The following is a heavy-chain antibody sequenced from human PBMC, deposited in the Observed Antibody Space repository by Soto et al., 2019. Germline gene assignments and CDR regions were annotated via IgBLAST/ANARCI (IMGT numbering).Heavy chain of an antibody. CDR3: ARLGLRGVTPNPDY. D-gene: IGHD2-21*02. J-gene: IGHJ4*02. CDR1: GFTFSSYA. CDR2: ISYDGSNK. V-gene: IGHV3-30-3*01. Sequence: QVQLVESGGGVVQPGRSLRLSCAASGFTFSSYAMHWVRQAPGKGLEWVAVISYDGSNKYYADSVKGRFTISRDNSKNALYLQMNSLRAEDTAVYYCARLGLRGVTPNPDYWGQGTLVTVSS.